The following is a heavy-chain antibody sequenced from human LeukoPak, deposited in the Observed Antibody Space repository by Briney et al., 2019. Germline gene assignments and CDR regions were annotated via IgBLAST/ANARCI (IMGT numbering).Heavy chain of an antibody. CDR1: GGSISSGGYS. V-gene: IGHV4-31*03. CDR2: IYYSGTT. CDR3: ARGGLRLTLIRGIIPFDY. J-gene: IGHJ4*02. Sequence: PSETLSLTCTVSGGSISSGGYSWSWIRQHPGKGLEWIGYIYYSGTTYYNPSLKSRLIMSLDTSKNQVSLKLISVTAADTAVYYCARGGLRLTLIRGIIPFDYWGLGTLVTVSS. D-gene: IGHD3-10*01.